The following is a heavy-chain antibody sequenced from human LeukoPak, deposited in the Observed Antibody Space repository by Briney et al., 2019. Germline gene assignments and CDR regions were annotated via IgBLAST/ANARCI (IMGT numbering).Heavy chain of an antibody. D-gene: IGHD1-26*01. V-gene: IGHV3-30-3*01. CDR2: ISYDGSNK. Sequence: GGSLRLSCAASGFTFSSYAMHWVRQAPGKGLEWVAVISYDGSNKYYADAVKGRFTISRDNSKNTLYLQMNRLRAEDTAVYECARGAGLVGATTWIDYSAQGTLVTVSS. CDR3: ARGAGLVGATTWIDY. CDR1: GFTFSSYA. J-gene: IGHJ4*02.